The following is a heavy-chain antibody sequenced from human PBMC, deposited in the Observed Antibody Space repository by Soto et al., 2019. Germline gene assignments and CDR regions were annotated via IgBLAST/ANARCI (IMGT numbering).Heavy chain of an antibody. V-gene: IGHV3-30-3*01. CDR3: ARDWETSATGLIDS. Sequence: GGSLRLSCVASGFTFSSYALHWVRQAPGKGLEWVAVTSYDGSNKYYADSVEGRFTISRDNSKNTLYLQTSSLTTEDTAMYYCARDWETSATGLIDSWGQGTLVTVSS. D-gene: IGHD3-9*01. J-gene: IGHJ4*02. CDR2: TSYDGSNK. CDR1: GFTFSSYA.